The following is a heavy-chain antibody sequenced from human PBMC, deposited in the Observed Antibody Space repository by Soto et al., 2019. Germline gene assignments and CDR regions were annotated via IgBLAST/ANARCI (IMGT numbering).Heavy chain of an antibody. J-gene: IGHJ4*02. D-gene: IGHD2-15*01. Sequence: GGSLRVSCGASGVTCSSYAMSWVRQAPGKGLEWVSAISGSGGSTYYADSVKGRFTISRDNSKNTLYLQMNSLRAEDTAVYYCAKDSGGVYCSGGSCYSAHFFDYWGQGTLVTVSS. V-gene: IGHV3-23*01. CDR3: AKDSGGVYCSGGSCYSAHFFDY. CDR1: GVTCSSYA. CDR2: ISGSGGST.